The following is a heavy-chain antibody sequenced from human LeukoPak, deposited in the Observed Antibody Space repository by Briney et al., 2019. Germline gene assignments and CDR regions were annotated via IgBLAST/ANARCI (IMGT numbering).Heavy chain of an antibody. CDR1: GGSISSYY. J-gene: IGHJ6*03. Sequence: SETLSLTCTVSGGSISSYYWSWIRQPPGKGLEWIGYIYYSGSTNYNPSLKSRVTISVDTSKNQFSLKLRSVTAADTAVYYSARLNYYYYMDVWGKGTTVTVSS. CDR2: IYYSGST. CDR3: ARLNYYYYMDV. V-gene: IGHV4-59*08.